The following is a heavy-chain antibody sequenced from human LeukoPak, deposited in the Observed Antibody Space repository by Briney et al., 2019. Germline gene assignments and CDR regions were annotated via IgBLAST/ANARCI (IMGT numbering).Heavy chain of an antibody. CDR2: ISYDGSNK. Sequence: PGGSLRLSCAASGFTFSSYAMHWVRQAPGKGLEWVAVISYDGSNKYYADSVKGRFTISRDNSKNTLYLQMNSLRAEDTAVYYYARDHSSSWFDYWGQGTLVTVSS. V-gene: IGHV3-30*04. CDR3: ARDHSSSWFDY. J-gene: IGHJ4*02. CDR1: GFTFSSYA. D-gene: IGHD6-13*01.